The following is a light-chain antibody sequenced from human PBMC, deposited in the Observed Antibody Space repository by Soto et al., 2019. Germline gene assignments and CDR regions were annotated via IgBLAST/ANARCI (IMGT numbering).Light chain of an antibody. Sequence: QSVLTQPASVYGSPGQSITISCTRTSSDVGSYNFVSWYQHHPGKVPKVMIYEVSKRPSGVSDRFSGSKSGNTASLTIPGLQAEDEADYYCCADAGRSTYVFGTGTKVTVL. CDR3: CADAGRSTYV. J-gene: IGLJ1*01. CDR1: SSDVGSYNF. V-gene: IGLV2-23*02. CDR2: EVS.